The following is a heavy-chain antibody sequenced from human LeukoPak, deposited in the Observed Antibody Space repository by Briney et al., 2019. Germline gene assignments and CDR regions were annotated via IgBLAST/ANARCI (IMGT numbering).Heavy chain of an antibody. Sequence: GGSLRLSCAASGFIFSTYWMSWVRQAPGKGLEWVANIKEDGSESHYVDSVKGRFTISRDNAKNSLYLQMNSLRAEDTAVYYCARGGSSSWYRWAPTPYYFDYWGQGTLVTVSS. V-gene: IGHV3-7*03. CDR3: ARGGSSSWYRWAPTPYYFDY. CDR2: IKEDGSES. CDR1: GFIFSTYW. J-gene: IGHJ4*02. D-gene: IGHD6-13*01.